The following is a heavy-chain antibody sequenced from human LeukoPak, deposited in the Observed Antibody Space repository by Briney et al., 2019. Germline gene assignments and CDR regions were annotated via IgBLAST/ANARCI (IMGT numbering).Heavy chain of an antibody. CDR1: GFTFSSYW. Sequence: GGSLRLSCAASGFTFSSYWMSWVRQAPGKGLEWVANIKQDGSEKYYVDSVKGRFTISRDNAKNSLYLQMNSLRAEDTAVYYCARDEVMGEQCSGGSCYYYYYYYMDVWGKGTTVTVSS. D-gene: IGHD2-15*01. V-gene: IGHV3-7*01. J-gene: IGHJ6*03. CDR3: ARDEVMGEQCSGGSCYYYYYYYMDV. CDR2: IKQDGSEK.